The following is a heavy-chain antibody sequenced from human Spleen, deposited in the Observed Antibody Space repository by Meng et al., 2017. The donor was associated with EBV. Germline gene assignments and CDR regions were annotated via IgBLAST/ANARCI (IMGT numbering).Heavy chain of an antibody. D-gene: IGHD3-10*01. CDR3: ARELYSSGSFG. CDR1: GDTSRTYA. Sequence: QVQLVQSGSEVKKPGASVKVSCKASGDTSRTYAMNWVRQAPGQGLEWMGWISTYTGKRTYAQGFTGRFVFSLDTSVTTAYLQISSLKAEDTAVYYCARELYSSGSFGWGQGTLVTVSS. V-gene: IGHV7-4-1*02. J-gene: IGHJ4*02. CDR2: ISTYTGKR.